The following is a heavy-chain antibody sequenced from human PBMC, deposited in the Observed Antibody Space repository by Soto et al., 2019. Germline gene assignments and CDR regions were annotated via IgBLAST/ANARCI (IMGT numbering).Heavy chain of an antibody. CDR3: ARTPHNWNDGGYFYY. Sequence: EVQLVESGGGLVKPGGSLRLSCAASGFTFSRYSMNWFRQAPGKWLEWVSSISSSSSYIYYADSVKGRFTISRDNAKNSLNLQMNSLRDEDTAVYYCARTPHNWNDGGYFYYWGQGALVTVSS. CDR1: GFTFSRYS. V-gene: IGHV3-21*01. J-gene: IGHJ4*02. CDR2: ISSSSSYI. D-gene: IGHD1-1*01.